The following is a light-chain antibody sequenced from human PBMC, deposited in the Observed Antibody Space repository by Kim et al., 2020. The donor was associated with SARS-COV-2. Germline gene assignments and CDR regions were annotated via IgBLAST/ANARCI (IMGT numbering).Light chain of an antibody. Sequence: ASVGDRVTITCRTSQDISSWLAWYQQKPGKAPKILIYAASSLQSGVPSRFSGSGYGTDFTLTISSLQPEDFATYYCQQAYSFPQTFGQGTKVDIK. CDR2: AAS. J-gene: IGKJ1*01. CDR1: QDISSW. V-gene: IGKV1D-12*01. CDR3: QQAYSFPQT.